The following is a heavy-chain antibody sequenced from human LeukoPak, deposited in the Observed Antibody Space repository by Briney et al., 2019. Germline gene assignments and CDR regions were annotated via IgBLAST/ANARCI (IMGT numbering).Heavy chain of an antibody. J-gene: IGHJ5*02. CDR1: GGSFSGYY. V-gene: IGHV4-34*01. CDR2: INHSGST. CDR3: ARAVLRYFDWLLSDTNWFDP. Sequence: SETLSLTCAVYGGSFSGYYWSWVRQPPGKGLEWIGEINHSGSTNYNPSLKSRVTISVDTSKNQFSLKLSSVTAADTAVYYCARAVLRYFDWLLSDTNWFDPWGQGTLVTVSS. D-gene: IGHD3-9*01.